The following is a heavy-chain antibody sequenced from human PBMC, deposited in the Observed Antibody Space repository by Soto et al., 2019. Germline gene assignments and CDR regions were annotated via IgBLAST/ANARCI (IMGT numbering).Heavy chain of an antibody. Sequence: ASVKVSCKASRYTFTSYDINWVRQATGQGLEWKGWMNPNSGNTGYAQKFQGRVTMTRNTSISTAYMELSSLRSEDTAVYYCARVESRYCSSSSCPPPYYWGQGTLVTVSS. V-gene: IGHV1-8*01. D-gene: IGHD2-2*01. CDR1: RYTFTSYD. CDR2: MNPNSGNT. J-gene: IGHJ4*02. CDR3: ARVESRYCSSSSCPPPYY.